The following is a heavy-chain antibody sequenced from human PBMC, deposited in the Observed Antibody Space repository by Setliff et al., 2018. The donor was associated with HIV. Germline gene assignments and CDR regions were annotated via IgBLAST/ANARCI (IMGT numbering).Heavy chain of an antibody. CDR1: GFTFSDYG. V-gene: IGHV3-33*08. J-gene: IGHJ4*02. Sequence: GGSLRLSCAASGFTFSDYGMHWVRQAPGKGLEWVAMIWYDGSNKYYEDSVKGRFTISRDNSKNTVHLQMNSLRAEDTAVYYCARDPPDILTGYCIFDYWGQGTLVTAPQ. CDR2: IWYDGSNK. D-gene: IGHD3-9*01. CDR3: ARDPPDILTGYCIFDY.